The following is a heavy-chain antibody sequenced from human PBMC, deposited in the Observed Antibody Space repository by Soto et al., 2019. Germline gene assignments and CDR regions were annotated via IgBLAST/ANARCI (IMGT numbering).Heavy chain of an antibody. Sequence: PGGSLRLSCAASGFTFSSYAMHWVRQAPGKGLEWVAVISYDGSNKYYADSVKGRFTISRDNSKNTLYLQMNSLRAEDTAVYYCARETSPSMVRGYYYYGMDVWGQGTTVTVSS. D-gene: IGHD3-10*01. V-gene: IGHV3-30-3*01. CDR2: ISYDGSNK. J-gene: IGHJ6*02. CDR1: GFTFSSYA. CDR3: ARETSPSMVRGYYYYGMDV.